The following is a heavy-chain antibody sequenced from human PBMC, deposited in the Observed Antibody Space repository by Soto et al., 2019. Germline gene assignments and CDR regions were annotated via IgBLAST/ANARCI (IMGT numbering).Heavy chain of an antibody. CDR2: ISYDGSNK. CDR3: AKVSSSWYAGFFDL. CDR1: GFTFSSYA. V-gene: IGHV3-30-3*01. Sequence: GGSLRLSCAASGFTFSSYAMHWVRQAPGKGLEWVALISYDGSNKYYADSVKGRFTISRDNSKNTLYLQMSSLRAEDTAVYYCAKVSSSWYAGFFDLWGQGTPVTVSS. D-gene: IGHD6-13*01. J-gene: IGHJ4*02.